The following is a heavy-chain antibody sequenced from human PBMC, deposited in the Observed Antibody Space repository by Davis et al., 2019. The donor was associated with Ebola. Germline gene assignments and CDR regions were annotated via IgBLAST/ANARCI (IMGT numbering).Heavy chain of an antibody. V-gene: IGHV3-48*02. Sequence: PGGSLRLSCAASGFTFSSYTMNWVRQAPGKGLEWVSSISGDSRTIYYADSVKGRFTVSRDNAKNSLYLQVNSLRDADTAVYYCARHDDYWGQGTLVTVSS. CDR2: ISGDSRTI. J-gene: IGHJ4*02. CDR3: ARHDDY. CDR1: GFTFSSYT.